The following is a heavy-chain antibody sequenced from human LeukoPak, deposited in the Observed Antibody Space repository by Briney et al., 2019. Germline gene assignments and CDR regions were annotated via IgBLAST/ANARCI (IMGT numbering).Heavy chain of an antibody. V-gene: IGHV4-59*01. CDR2: IYYSGST. J-gene: IGHJ4*02. D-gene: IGHD6-13*01. CDR3: ARVTGYRIEDYFDY. CDR1: GGSISSYY. Sequence: SETLSLTCTVSGGSISSYYWSWIRQPPGKGLEWIGYIYYSGSTNYNPSLKSRVTISVETSKNEFPLKLRSVTAADTAVYYCARVTGYRIEDYFDYWGQGTLVTVSS.